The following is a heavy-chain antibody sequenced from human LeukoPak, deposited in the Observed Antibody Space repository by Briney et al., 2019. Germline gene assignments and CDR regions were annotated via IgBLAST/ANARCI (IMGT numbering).Heavy chain of an antibody. CDR3: AKGSWELLSNAFDI. J-gene: IGHJ3*02. Sequence: GGSLRLSCAASGFTFDDYAMHWVRQAPGKGLEWVSGISWNSGSIGYADSVKGRFTVSRDNAKNSLYLQMNSLRAEVTALYYCAKGSWELLSNAFDIWGQGTMVTVSS. CDR1: GFTFDDYA. CDR2: ISWNSGSI. D-gene: IGHD1-26*01. V-gene: IGHV3-9*01.